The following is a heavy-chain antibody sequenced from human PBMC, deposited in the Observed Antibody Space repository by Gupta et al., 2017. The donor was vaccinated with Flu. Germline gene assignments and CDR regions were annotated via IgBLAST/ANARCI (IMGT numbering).Heavy chain of an antibody. V-gene: IGHV1-46*01. J-gene: IGHJ4*02. CDR3: ARGPAAREYFDF. CDR1: SYY. D-gene: IGHD2-2*01. Sequence: SYYIHWVRQVPGQGLEWMGVINPNGATTNYPHTFQGRVTFTRDTSTSTVYMELRRLTSEDAAMYYCARGPAAREYFDFWGRGTLVTVSS. CDR2: INPNGATT.